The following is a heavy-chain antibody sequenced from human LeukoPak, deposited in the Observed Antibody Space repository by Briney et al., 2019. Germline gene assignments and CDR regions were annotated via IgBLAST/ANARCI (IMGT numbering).Heavy chain of an antibody. CDR2: ISAYNGNT. Sequence: ASVKVSCKASGYTFTSYGISWVRQAPGQGLDWMGWISAYNGNTNYAQKLQGRVTMTTDTSTSTAYMELRSLRSDDTAVYYCARDSLYSYGYYFDYWGQGTLVTVSS. CDR3: ARDSLYSYGYYFDY. CDR1: GYTFTSYG. J-gene: IGHJ4*02. V-gene: IGHV1-18*01. D-gene: IGHD5-18*01.